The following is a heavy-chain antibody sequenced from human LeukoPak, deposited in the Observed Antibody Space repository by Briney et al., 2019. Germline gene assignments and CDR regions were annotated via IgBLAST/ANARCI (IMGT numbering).Heavy chain of an antibody. V-gene: IGHV3-30-3*01. CDR2: ISYDGSNK. J-gene: IGHJ6*02. Sequence: GRSLRLSCAASGFTFSSYAMHWVRQAPGKGLEWVAVISYDGSNKYYADSVKGRFTISRDNSKNTLYLQMNSLRAEDTAVYYCARADTDGGYYYYYGMDVWGQGTTVTVS. D-gene: IGHD3-10*01. CDR1: GFTFSSYA. CDR3: ARADTDGGYYYYYGMDV.